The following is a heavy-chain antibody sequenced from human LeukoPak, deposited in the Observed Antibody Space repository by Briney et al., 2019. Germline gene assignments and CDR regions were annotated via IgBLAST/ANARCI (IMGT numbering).Heavy chain of an antibody. CDR3: ARRSSGWYQDY. V-gene: IGHV5-51*01. D-gene: IGHD6-19*01. CDR2: IYPGDSDT. CDR1: GYSFTTYW. Sequence: GESLKISCKGSGYSFTTYWIGRVRQMPGKGLEWMGIIYPGDSDTRYSPSFQGQVTISADKSTSTAYLQWSSLKASDTAMYYCARRSSGWYQDYWGQGTLVTVSS. J-gene: IGHJ4*02.